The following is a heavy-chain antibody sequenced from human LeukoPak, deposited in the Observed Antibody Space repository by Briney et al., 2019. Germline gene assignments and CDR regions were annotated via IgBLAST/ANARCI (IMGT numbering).Heavy chain of an antibody. D-gene: IGHD2-2*01. CDR1: GFTFSNYW. CDR3: AKDDCSSTSCYRTYAFDI. J-gene: IGHJ3*02. V-gene: IGHV3-23*01. CDR2: IYSAGGT. Sequence: GGSLRLSCAASGFTFSNYWMTWVRQAPGKGPEWVSAIYSAGGTYYADSVKGRFTISRDNSKNTLYLQMNSLRAEDTAVYYCAKDDCSSTSCYRTYAFDIWGQGAMVTVSS.